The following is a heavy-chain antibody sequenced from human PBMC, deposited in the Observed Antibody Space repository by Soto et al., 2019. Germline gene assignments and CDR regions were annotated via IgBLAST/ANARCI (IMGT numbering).Heavy chain of an antibody. J-gene: IGHJ4*02. V-gene: IGHV3-21*01. CDR1: GFTFSSYS. D-gene: IGHD3-22*01. CDR3: ARDNWYDSSGYYGY. CDR2: ISSSSYI. Sequence: GGSLRLSCAASGFTFSSYSMNWVRQAPGKGLEWVSSISSSSYIYYADSVKGRFTISRDNAKNSLYLQMNSLRAEDTAVYYCARDNWYDSSGYYGYWGQGTLVTVSS.